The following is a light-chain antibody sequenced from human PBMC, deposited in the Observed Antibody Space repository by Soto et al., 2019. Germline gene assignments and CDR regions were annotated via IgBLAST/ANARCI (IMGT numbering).Light chain of an antibody. Sequence: QSVLTQPASVSGSPGQSITISCTGTSSDVGGYKYVSWYQQHPGKAPKLMIYEVRNRPSGVSSRFSGSKSGNTASLTISGLQAEDEADYYCSSYTSTTTLGVFGTGTKATVL. J-gene: IGLJ1*01. CDR1: SSDVGGYKY. CDR3: SSYTSTTTLGV. CDR2: EVR. V-gene: IGLV2-14*01.